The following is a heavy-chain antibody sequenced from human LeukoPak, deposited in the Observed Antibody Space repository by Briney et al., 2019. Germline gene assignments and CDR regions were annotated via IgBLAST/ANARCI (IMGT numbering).Heavy chain of an antibody. D-gene: IGHD3-3*01. V-gene: IGHV3-33*06. J-gene: IGHJ6*03. Sequence: GGSLRLSCAASGFTFSSYGMHWVRQAPGKGLEWVAVIWYDGSNKYYADSVKGRFTISRDNSKNTLYLQMNSLRAEDTAVYYCAKDYDFWSGTHYYMDVWGKGSTVTVCS. CDR2: IWYDGSNK. CDR3: AKDYDFWSGTHYYMDV. CDR1: GFTFSSYG.